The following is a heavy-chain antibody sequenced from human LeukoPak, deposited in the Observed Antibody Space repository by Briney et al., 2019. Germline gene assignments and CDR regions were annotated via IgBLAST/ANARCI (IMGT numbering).Heavy chain of an antibody. V-gene: IGHV3-7*01. CDR1: GFTFSSYW. D-gene: IGHD5-18*01. Sequence: PGGSLRLSCAASGFTFSSYWMSWVRQAPGKGLEWVANIKQDGSGKYYVDSVKGRFTISRDNAKNSLYLQMNSLRAEDTAVYYCARDPGEPGYTYGYNDYWGQGTLVTVSS. CDR2: IKQDGSGK. CDR3: ARDPGEPGYTYGYNDY. J-gene: IGHJ4*02.